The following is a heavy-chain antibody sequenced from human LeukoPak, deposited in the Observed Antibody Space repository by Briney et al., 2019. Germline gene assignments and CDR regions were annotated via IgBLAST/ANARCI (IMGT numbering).Heavy chain of an antibody. V-gene: IGHV5-51*01. CDR2: IYPGDSDT. Sequence: GESLKISCKGSGYSFTSYWIGWVRQMPGKGLEWKGIIYPGDSDTRYSPSFQCQVTISTDNPILTAHLQGRSLKASDTAMYYCARHAIAVAGTGYYYYMDVWGKGTTVTISS. J-gene: IGHJ6*03. CDR3: ARHAIAVAGTGYYYYMDV. D-gene: IGHD6-19*01. CDR1: GYSFTSYW.